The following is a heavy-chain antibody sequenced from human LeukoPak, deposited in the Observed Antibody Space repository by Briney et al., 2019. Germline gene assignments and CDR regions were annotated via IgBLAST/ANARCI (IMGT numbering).Heavy chain of an antibody. CDR1: GGSISSSSYY. CDR2: IYYSGST. Sequence: SETLSLTCTVSGGSISSSSYYWGWIRQPPGKGLEWIGSIYYSGSTYYNPSLKSRVTISVDTSKNQFSLKLSSVTAADTAVYYCARVQGLRLCDYWGQGTLVTVSS. CDR3: ARVQGLRLCDY. V-gene: IGHV4-39*07. J-gene: IGHJ4*02. D-gene: IGHD3-16*01.